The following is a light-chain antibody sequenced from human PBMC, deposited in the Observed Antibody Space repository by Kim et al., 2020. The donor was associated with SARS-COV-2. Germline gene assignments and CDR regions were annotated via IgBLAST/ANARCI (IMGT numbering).Light chain of an antibody. CDR2: GKN. J-gene: IGLJ2*01. CDR3: NSRDSNDNVV. CDR1: SLRSYD. V-gene: IGLV3-19*01. Sequence: AWGQTDMITCQGDSLRSYDETWYQQKPGQATILVIYGKNNRPSGIPDRFSGSSSGNTASLTITGNQAGDEADYYCNSRDSNDNVVFGGGTKLTVL.